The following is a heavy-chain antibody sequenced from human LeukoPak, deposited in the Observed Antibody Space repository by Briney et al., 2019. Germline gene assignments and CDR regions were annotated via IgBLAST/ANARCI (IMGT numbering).Heavy chain of an antibody. CDR2: IYYSGST. J-gene: IGHJ3*02. CDR3: ARNGVYYDSSGYHNAFDI. CDR1: GGSISSYY. Sequence: TSETLSLTCTVSGGSISSYYWSWIRQPPGKGLEWIGYIYYSGSTNYNPSLKSRVTISVDTSKNQFSLKLSSVTAADTAVYYCARNGVYYDSSGYHNAFDIWGQGTMVTVSS. D-gene: IGHD3-22*01. V-gene: IGHV4-59*12.